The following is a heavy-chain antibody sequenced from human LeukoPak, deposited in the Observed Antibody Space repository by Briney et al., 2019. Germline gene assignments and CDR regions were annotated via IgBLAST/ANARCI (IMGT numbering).Heavy chain of an antibody. Sequence: PGGSLRLSCAASGFTFSSDPMNWVRQAPGKGLEWVAHIRSTGSPVFYADSVKGRFTISRDNSKNTLYLQMNSLRADDTAVYYCASYSGSYSSDFDYWGQGTLVTVSS. CDR3: ASYSGSYSSDFDY. D-gene: IGHD1-26*01. J-gene: IGHJ4*02. V-gene: IGHV3-48*01. CDR2: IRSTGSPV. CDR1: GFTFSSDP.